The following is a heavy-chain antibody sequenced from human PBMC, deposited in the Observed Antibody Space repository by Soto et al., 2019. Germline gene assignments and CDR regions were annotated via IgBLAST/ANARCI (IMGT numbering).Heavy chain of an antibody. CDR1: GFTVSSNY. CDR2: IYSGGST. CDR3: ARWLAGELSFEGLEQYNWFDP. Sequence: GGSLRLSCAASGFTVSSNYMSWVRQAPGKGLEWVSVIYSGGSTYYADSVKGRFTISRDNSKNTLYLQMNSLRAEDTAVYYCARWLAGELSFEGLEQYNWFDPWGQGTLVTVSS. J-gene: IGHJ5*02. D-gene: IGHD3-16*02. V-gene: IGHV3-66*01.